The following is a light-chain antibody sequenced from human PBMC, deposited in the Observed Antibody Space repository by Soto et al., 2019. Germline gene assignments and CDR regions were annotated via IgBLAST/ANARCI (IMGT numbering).Light chain of an antibody. CDR3: QQYDSMVT. CDR2: GAA. CDR1: QSITSW. J-gene: IGKJ1*01. V-gene: IGKV1-5*01. Sequence: DIQMTQSPSTLSASVGDRVTITCRASQSITSWLAWYQQRPAKAPNLLIYGAASLESGVPSRFSGSGSGTEFILTISSLQPDDFATYYCQQYDSMVTFGQGTKVDIK.